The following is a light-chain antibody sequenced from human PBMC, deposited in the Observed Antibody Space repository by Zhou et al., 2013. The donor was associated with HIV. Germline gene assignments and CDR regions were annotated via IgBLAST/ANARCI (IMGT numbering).Light chain of an antibody. V-gene: IGKV3-15*01. CDR1: QTVGSD. J-gene: IGKJ4*01. CDR3: QQYNNWPLT. CDR2: GAS. Sequence: EIVLTQSPGTLSLSPGERATLSCRASQTVGSDLAWYQMKPGQAPRLLIYGASTRATGIPARFSGSGSGTEFTLTISSLQSEDFVVYYCQQYNNWPLTFGGGTKVEIK.